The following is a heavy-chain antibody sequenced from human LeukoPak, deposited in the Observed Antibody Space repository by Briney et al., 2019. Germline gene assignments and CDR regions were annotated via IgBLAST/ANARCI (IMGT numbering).Heavy chain of an antibody. J-gene: IGHJ4*02. CDR2: IRSKANSYAT. Sequence: GGSLRLSCAASGFTFSGSAMHWVRQASGKGLEWVGRIRSKANSYATAYAASVKGRFTISRDDSKNTAYLQMNSLKTGDTAVYYCTRPGIAVAGSDYWGQGTLVTVSS. D-gene: IGHD6-19*01. V-gene: IGHV3-73*01. CDR1: GFTFSGSA. CDR3: TRPGIAVAGSDY.